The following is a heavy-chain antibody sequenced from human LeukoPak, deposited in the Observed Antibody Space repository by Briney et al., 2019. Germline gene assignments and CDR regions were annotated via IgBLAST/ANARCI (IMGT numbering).Heavy chain of an antibody. J-gene: IGHJ6*03. CDR2: MNPNSGNT. V-gene: IGHV1-8*01. CDR1: GYTFTSYD. CDR3: ALLGHYYYYMDV. D-gene: IGHD3-10*01. Sequence: GASVKVSCKASGYTFTSYDINWVRQATGQGLEWMGWMNPNSGNTGYAHKFQGRVTMTRNTSISTAYMELSSLRSEDTAVYYCALLGHYYYYMDVWGKGTTVTISS.